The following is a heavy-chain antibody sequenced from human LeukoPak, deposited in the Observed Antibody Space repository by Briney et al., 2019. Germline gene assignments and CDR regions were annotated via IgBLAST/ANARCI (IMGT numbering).Heavy chain of an antibody. V-gene: IGHV3-23*01. D-gene: IGHD1-26*01. Sequence: PGGSLRLSCVASEFIFRNYAMTWVRQAPGKGLEWVSTIRHNGETTYFEDSVKGRFIISRDNTKNTLYLHMNSLRAEDTAVYFCAKDAGPSGEGATPADWGQGTPATVSS. CDR2: IRHNGETT. CDR3: AKDAGPSGEGATPAD. CDR1: EFIFRNYA. J-gene: IGHJ4*02.